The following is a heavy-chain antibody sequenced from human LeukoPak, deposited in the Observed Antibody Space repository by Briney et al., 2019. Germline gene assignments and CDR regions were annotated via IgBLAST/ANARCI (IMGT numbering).Heavy chain of an antibody. CDR3: AREIDAFDM. CDR1: GFTFSSFE. V-gene: IGHV3-48*03. CDR2: INGNGNTV. Sequence: GGSLRLSCAASGFTFSSFEMNGGRQAPGKRLEWVSYINGNGNTVYDADSVKGRFTISRDNAKNSLFLQMNSLRVEDTAVYFCAREIDAFDMWGQGTTVTVSS. J-gene: IGHJ3*02.